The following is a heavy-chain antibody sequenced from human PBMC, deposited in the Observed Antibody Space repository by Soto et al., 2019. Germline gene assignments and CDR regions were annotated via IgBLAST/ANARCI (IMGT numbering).Heavy chain of an antibody. V-gene: IGHV1-2*02. D-gene: IGHD3-10*01. Sequence: QVQLVQSGAEVKKAGASVKVSCKASGYTFTGYYMHWVRQAPGQGLEWMGWINPNSGGTNYAQKFQGMVTMTRDTSISTAYMELSRLRSDDTAVYYCAREPMVRAPHFDYWGQGTLVTVSS. CDR2: INPNSGGT. J-gene: IGHJ4*02. CDR1: GYTFTGYY. CDR3: AREPMVRAPHFDY.